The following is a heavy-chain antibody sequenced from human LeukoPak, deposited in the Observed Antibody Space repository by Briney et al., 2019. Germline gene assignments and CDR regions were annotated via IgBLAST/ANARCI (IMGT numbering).Heavy chain of an antibody. CDR2: IYYSGST. D-gene: IGHD2-2*01. CDR3: ARGPEGGTYCSSTSCYATGYFDY. J-gene: IGHJ4*02. V-gene: IGHV4-59*08. CDR1: GGSISSYY. Sequence: SETLSLTCTVSGGSISSYYWSWIRQPPGKGLEWIGYIYYSGSTNYNPSLKSRVTISVGTSKNQFSLKLSSVTAADTAVYYCARGPEGGTYCSSTSCYATGYFDYWGQGTLVTVSS.